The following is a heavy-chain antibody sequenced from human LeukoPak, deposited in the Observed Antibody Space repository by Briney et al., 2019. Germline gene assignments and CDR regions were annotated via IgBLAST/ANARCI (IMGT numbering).Heavy chain of an antibody. V-gene: IGHV3-30*04. CDR2: ISYDGSNK. CDR3: ARDYAWSEDRFDY. D-gene: IGHD3-16*01. J-gene: IGHJ4*02. CDR1: GFTFSSYA. Sequence: GRSLRLSCAASGFTFSSYAMHWVRQAPGKGLEWVAVISYDGSNKYYADSVKGRFSISRDNAKNSLYLQMNSLRAEDTAVYYCARDYAWSEDRFDYWGQGTLVTVSS.